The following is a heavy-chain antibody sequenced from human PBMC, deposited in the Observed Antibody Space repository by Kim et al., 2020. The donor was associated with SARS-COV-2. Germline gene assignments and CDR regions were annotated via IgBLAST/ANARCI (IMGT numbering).Heavy chain of an antibody. J-gene: IGHJ6*02. CDR2: ISAYNGNT. CDR1: GYTFTSYG. V-gene: IGHV1-18*01. D-gene: IGHD6-13*01. CDR3: ARFGAGGWTTYIAAAGTEYYYGMDV. Sequence: ASVKVSCKASGYTFTSYGISWVRQAPGQGLEWMGWISAYNGNTNYAQKLQGRVTMTTDTSTSTAYMELRSLRSDDTAVYYCARFGAGGWTTYIAAAGTEYYYGMDVWGQGTTVTVSS.